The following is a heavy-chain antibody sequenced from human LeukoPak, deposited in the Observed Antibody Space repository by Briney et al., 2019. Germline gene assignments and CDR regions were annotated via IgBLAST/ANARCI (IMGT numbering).Heavy chain of an antibody. Sequence: GGSLRLSCAASGFTFSTYSMNWVRQAPGKGLEWVSYISSGSGTIYYADSVEGRFTISRDYAKNSLYLQMNSLRAEDTAVYYCARELYGDYSFDYWGQGTLVTVSS. CDR1: GFTFSTYS. CDR2: ISSGSGTI. D-gene: IGHD4-17*01. V-gene: IGHV3-48*04. J-gene: IGHJ4*02. CDR3: ARELYGDYSFDY.